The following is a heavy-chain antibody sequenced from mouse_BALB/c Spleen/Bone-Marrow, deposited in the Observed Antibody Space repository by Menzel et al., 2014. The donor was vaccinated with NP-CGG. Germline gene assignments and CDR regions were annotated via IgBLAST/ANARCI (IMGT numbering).Heavy chain of an antibody. V-gene: IGHV5-12*02. CDR3: ARGGIYYGMDY. CDR2: ISNGGGST. Sequence: EVKLVESGGGLVQPGGSLKLSCATSGFTFSDYYMYWVRQTPEKRLEWVAYISNGGGSTYYPDTVKGRFTISRDNAKNTLYLRMSRLKSEDTAMYYCARGGIYYGMDYWGQGTSVTVSS. CDR1: GFTFSDYY. J-gene: IGHJ4*01.